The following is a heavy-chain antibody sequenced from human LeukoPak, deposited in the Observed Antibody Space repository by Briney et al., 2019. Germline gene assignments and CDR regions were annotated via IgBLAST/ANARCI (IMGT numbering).Heavy chain of an antibody. CDR1: GGSISSSSYY. V-gene: IGHV4-39*07. CDR2: IYYSGST. Sequence: SETLPLTCTVSGGSISSSSYYWGWIRQPPGKGLEWIGSIYYSGSTYYNPSLKSRVTISVDTSKNQFSLKLSSVTAADTAVYYCAREVLGSEDYWGQGTLVTVSS. D-gene: IGHD5/OR15-5a*01. CDR3: AREVLGSEDY. J-gene: IGHJ4*02.